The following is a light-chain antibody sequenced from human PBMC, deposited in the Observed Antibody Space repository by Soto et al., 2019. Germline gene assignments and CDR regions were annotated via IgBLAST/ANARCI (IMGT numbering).Light chain of an antibody. V-gene: IGKV1-5*01. CDR2: YAS. Sequence: DIQMTQSPSTLSASVGDRVTITCRASQSISNWLAWYQQKPGKAPKLLIYYASNLESGVPSRFSGSGSGTEFTLTISSLQPDDFATYYCQEYNSYWTFGQGTKVEIK. J-gene: IGKJ1*01. CDR1: QSISNW. CDR3: QEYNSYWT.